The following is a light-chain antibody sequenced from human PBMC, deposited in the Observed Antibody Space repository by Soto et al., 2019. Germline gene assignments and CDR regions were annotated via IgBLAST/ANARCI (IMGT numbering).Light chain of an antibody. CDR1: QSLLHNGGETF. CDR3: MQSTQLPPT. CDR2: EVS. V-gene: IGKV2D-29*02. Sequence: DVVLTQTPLSLSVTPGQPASISCKSSQSLLHNGGETFLFWYLQKPGQSPQLLIYEVSNRFSGVPDRFSGGGSGTDFTLEISRVEAEDVGIYYCMQSTQLPPTFGQGTRLEI. J-gene: IGKJ5*01.